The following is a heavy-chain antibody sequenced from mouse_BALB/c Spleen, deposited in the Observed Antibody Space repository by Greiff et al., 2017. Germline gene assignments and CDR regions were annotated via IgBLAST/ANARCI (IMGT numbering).Heavy chain of an antibody. CDR3: ARNYDYDEGYYFDD. CDR1: GFSLTSYG. Sequence: VHLVESGPGLVQPSQSLSITCTVSGFSLTSYGVHWVRQSPGKGLEWLGVIWSGGSTDYNAAFIFRLSISKDNSKSQVFFKMNSLQANDTAIYYCARNYDYDEGYYFDDWGQGTTLTVSS. CDR2: IWSGGST. J-gene: IGHJ2*01. D-gene: IGHD2-4*01. V-gene: IGHV2-2*02.